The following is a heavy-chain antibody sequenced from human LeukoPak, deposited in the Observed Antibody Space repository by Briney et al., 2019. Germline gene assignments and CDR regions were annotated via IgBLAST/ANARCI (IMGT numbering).Heavy chain of an antibody. CDR3: AVESGYNWNSFGY. CDR2: INPNSGGT. V-gene: IGHV1-2*04. CDR1: GYTFTGYY. J-gene: IGHJ4*02. Sequence: ASVKVSCKASGYTFTGYYMHWVRQAPGQGLEWMGWINPNSGGTNYAQKFQGWVTMTRDTSISTAYMELNRLRSDDTAVYYCAVESGYNWNSFGYWGQGTLVTVSS. D-gene: IGHD1-20*01.